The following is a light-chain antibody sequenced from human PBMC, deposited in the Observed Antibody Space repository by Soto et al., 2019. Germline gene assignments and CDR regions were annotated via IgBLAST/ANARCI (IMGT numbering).Light chain of an antibody. CDR3: CSYAGSSTFV. J-gene: IGLJ1*01. Sequence: QSALTQPPSASGSPGQSVTISCTGTSSDVGGYNYVSWYQQHPGKAPKLMIYEVSERPSGVPDRFSGSKSSNTASLTVSGLQAEDEADYYCCSYAGSSTFVFGTGTKVTVL. CDR1: SSDVGGYNY. V-gene: IGLV2-8*01. CDR2: EVS.